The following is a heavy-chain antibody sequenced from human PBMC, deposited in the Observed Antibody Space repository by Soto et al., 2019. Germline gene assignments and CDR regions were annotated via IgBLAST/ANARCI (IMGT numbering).Heavy chain of an antibody. CDR2: IYYSGST. CDR3: ARSVFP. V-gene: IGHV4-31*03. Sequence: QVQLQESGPGLVKPSQTLSLTCTVSGGSISSGGYYWNWIRQHPGKGLEWIGYIYYSGSTYYNPSLNSRVTISIDTSKNLFSLKMSSVTAAYTAVYYCARSVFPWGQGTLVTVSS. J-gene: IGHJ5*02. CDR1: GGSISSGGYY.